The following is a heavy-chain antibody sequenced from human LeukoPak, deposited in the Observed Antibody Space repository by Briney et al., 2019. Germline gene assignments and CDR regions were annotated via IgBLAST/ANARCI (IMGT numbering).Heavy chain of an antibody. V-gene: IGHV3-7*04. CDR3: ARGRSGWYIYFDY. CDR1: GFTFSSCA. Sequence: PGGSLRLSCAASGFTFSSCAMSWVRQAPGKGLEWVANIKQDGSEKYYVDSVKGRFTISRDNAKKSLYLQTNSLRAEDTAVYYCARGRSGWYIYFDYWGQGTLVTVSS. D-gene: IGHD6-19*01. J-gene: IGHJ4*02. CDR2: IKQDGSEK.